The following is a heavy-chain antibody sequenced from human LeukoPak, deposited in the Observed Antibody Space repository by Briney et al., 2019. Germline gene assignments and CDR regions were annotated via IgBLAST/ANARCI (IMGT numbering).Heavy chain of an antibody. D-gene: IGHD3-16*01. Sequence: GGSLRLSCEASGFTFSTYAMSWVRQAPGKGLEWVSAASGSGASTYYADSVRGRFTISRDNSQSTLFLHMNNLRVEDTAVYYCAKGRWGIAGGHYNMDVWDKGTSVTVSS. CDR3: AKGRWGIAGGHYNMDV. V-gene: IGHV3-23*01. CDR2: ASGSGAST. CDR1: GFTFSTYA. J-gene: IGHJ6*04.